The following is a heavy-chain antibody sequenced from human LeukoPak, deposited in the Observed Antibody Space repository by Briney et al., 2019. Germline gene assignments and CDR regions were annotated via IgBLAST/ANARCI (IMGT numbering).Heavy chain of an antibody. CDR2: IKPGGVT. J-gene: IGHJ4*01. CDR1: GGSLSNYF. V-gene: IGHV4-34*01. Sequence: SDTLSLTCTVSGGSLSNYFWSWIRQAPGQGLEWIGEIKPGGVTNYNPSLKSRVTISLDTAKNQLSLKHISATAADTAIYYCVRGFSGVFRDYWGQGTMVTVSS. CDR3: VRGFSGVFRDY. D-gene: IGHD3-10*01.